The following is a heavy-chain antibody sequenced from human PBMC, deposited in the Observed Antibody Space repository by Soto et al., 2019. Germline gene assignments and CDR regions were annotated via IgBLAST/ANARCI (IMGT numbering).Heavy chain of an antibody. Sequence: EVQLLESGGGLVQPGGSLRLACVASGFTFSGFAMSWVRQAPGSGLEWVSAISDSGSDTYYADSVKGRFTISRDNYKNTLYLQMKSLRVEDTAVYYCAKRVEYSSSTHYFDYWGQGTLVTVSS. D-gene: IGHD6-6*01. J-gene: IGHJ4*02. V-gene: IGHV3-23*01. CDR3: AKRVEYSSSTHYFDY. CDR2: ISDSGSDT. CDR1: GFTFSGFA.